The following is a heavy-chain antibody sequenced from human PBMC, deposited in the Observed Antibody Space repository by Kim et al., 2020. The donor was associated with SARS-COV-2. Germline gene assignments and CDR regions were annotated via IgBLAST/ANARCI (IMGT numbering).Heavy chain of an antibody. J-gene: IGHJ4*02. Sequence: TYYNPSLKSRVTISVDTSKNQFSLKRSSVTAADTAVYYCASISSGYCDYWGQGTLVTVSS. CDR3: ASISSGYCDY. D-gene: IGHD3-22*01. CDR2: T. V-gene: IGHV4-39*01.